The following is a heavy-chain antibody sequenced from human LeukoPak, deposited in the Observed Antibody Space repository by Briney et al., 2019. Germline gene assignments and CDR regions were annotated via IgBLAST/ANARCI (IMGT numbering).Heavy chain of an antibody. J-gene: IGHJ4*02. CDR1: GYTLTELS. V-gene: IGHV1-24*01. CDR3: ARPLRYSGSYDLGY. Sequence: GASVKVSCKVSGYTLTELSMHWVRQAPGKGLEWMGGFDPEDGETIYAQKFQGRVTITRDTSASTAYMELSSLRSEDMAVYYCARPLRYSGSYDLGYWGQGTLVTVSS. D-gene: IGHD1-26*01. CDR2: FDPEDGET.